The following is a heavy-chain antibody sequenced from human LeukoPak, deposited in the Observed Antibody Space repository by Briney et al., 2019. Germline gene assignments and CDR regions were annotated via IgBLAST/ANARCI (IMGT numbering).Heavy chain of an antibody. Sequence: GGSLRLSCAASGFTVSSNYMSWVRQAPGKGLEWVSVIYSGGSTYYADSVKGRFTISRDNSKNTLYLQMNSLRAEDTAVYYCAREFADLLWFGETHYYYYYMDVWGKGTTVTVSS. CDR2: IYSGGST. D-gene: IGHD3-10*01. V-gene: IGHV3-66*01. J-gene: IGHJ6*03. CDR1: GFTVSSNY. CDR3: AREFADLLWFGETHYYYYYMDV.